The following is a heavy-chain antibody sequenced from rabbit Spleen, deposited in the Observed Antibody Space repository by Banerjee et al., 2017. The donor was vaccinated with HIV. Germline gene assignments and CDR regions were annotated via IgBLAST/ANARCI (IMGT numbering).Heavy chain of an antibody. D-gene: IGHD1-1*01. Sequence: QSLEESGGDLVKPGASLTLTCTASGFSFSSNDYMCWVRQAPGKGLEWIACINTATGKGVYATWAKGRFTISRTSSTTVTLQMTSLTAADTATYFCARDLTSVIGWNFNLWGQGTLVTVS. CDR1: GFSFSSNDY. CDR3: ARDLTSVIGWNFNL. CDR2: INTATGKG. J-gene: IGHJ4*01. V-gene: IGHV1S40*01.